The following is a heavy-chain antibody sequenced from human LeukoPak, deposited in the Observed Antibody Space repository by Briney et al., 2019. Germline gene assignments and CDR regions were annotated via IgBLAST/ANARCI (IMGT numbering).Heavy chain of an antibody. V-gene: IGHV3-11*01. CDR2: ISSSGSTI. J-gene: IGHJ4*02. D-gene: IGHD6-19*01. CDR1: GFTFNDYY. Sequence: PGGSLRLSCAASGFTFNDYYMSWIRQAPGKGLEWVSYISSSGSTIYYADSVKGRFTISRDNAKNSLYLQMNSLRAEDAAVYYCARDGLSSGWYYFDYWGQGTLVTVSS. CDR3: ARDGLSSGWYYFDY.